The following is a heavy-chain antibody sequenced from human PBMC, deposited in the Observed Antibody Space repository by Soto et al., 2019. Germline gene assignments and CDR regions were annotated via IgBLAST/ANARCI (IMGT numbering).Heavy chain of an antibody. J-gene: IGHJ6*02. D-gene: IGHD1-26*01. CDR1: GFTFSSYG. CDR2: IWYDGSNK. Sequence: GGSLRLSCAASGFTFSSYGMHWVRQAPGKGLEWVAVIWYDGSNKYYADSVKGRFTISRDNSKNTLYLQMNSLRAEDTAVYYCARDPLLGNGSFNYYYYGMDVWGQGTTVTVSS. V-gene: IGHV3-33*01. CDR3: ARDPLLGNGSFNYYYYGMDV.